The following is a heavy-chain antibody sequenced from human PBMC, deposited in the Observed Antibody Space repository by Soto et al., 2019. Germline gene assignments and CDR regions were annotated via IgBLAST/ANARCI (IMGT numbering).Heavy chain of an antibody. Sequence: APVRGPCQAAGYTFPRYDVNLLQHANGQGLEWMGWLNPNSGNTGYAQKFQGRVTMARNTSLRTADMELSSLRSEDTAVYYCAGAAIGEYYYYYGLDVWGHGTTDPVSP. CDR1: GYTFPRYD. CDR2: LNPNSGNT. CDR3: AGAAIGEYYYYYGLDV. D-gene: IGHD6-25*01. J-gene: IGHJ6*01. V-gene: IGHV1-8*01.